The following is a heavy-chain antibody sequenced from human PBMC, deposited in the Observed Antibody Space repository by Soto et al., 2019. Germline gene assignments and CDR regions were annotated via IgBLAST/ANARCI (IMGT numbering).Heavy chain of an antibody. J-gene: IGHJ4*02. D-gene: IGHD2-21*02. CDR3: AKDPNGDYVGAFDD. CDR1: GLAFSNYA. CDR2: ISGSGAGT. Sequence: EAQLLESGGGLVQPGGSLRLSCAGSGLAFSNYAVTWVRQAPGKGLEWVSAISGSGAGTYYADSVRGRFTISRDNSKNVVYLQMNSLRAEDTAIYHCAKDPNGDYVGAFDDWGQGTLFTVSS. V-gene: IGHV3-23*01.